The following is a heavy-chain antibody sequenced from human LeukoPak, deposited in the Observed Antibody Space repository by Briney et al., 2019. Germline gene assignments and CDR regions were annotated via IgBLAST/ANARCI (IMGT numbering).Heavy chain of an antibody. CDR3: AGGLTGEFDY. CDR2: IYYTRST. V-gene: IGHV4-59*01. CDR1: GGSISSYY. J-gene: IGHJ4*02. Sequence: SETLSLTCTVSGGSISSYYWSWIRQPPGKGLEWIGYIYYTRSTNYNPSLKSRVSISVDTSKNQFSLKLSSVTAADTAVYYCAGGLTGEFDYWGQGTLVTVSS. D-gene: IGHD7-27*01.